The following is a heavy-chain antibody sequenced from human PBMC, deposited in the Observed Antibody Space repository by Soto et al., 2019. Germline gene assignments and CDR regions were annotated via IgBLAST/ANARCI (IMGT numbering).Heavy chain of an antibody. V-gene: IGHV4-59*08. J-gene: IGHJ5*02. Sequence: PSETLSLTCTVSGGSISSYYWSWIRQPPGKGLEWIGYIYYSGSTNYNPSLKSRATVSVDTSKNQFSLKLSSVTAADTAVYYCARHPSNFWFDPWGQGTLVTVSS. CDR2: IYYSGST. D-gene: IGHD4-4*01. CDR1: GGSISSYY. CDR3: ARHPSNFWFDP.